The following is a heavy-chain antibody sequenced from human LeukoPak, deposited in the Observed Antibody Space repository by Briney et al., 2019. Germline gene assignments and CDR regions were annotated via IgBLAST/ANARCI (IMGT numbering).Heavy chain of an antibody. V-gene: IGHV4-59*01. Sequence: SETLSLTCAVYGGSFSGYYWSWIRQPPGKGLEWIGYIYYSGSTNYNPSLKGRVTISVDTSKNQFSLRLSSVTAADTAVYYCARHRYYYDSSGYYYQPWGQGTLVTVSS. CDR3: ARHRYYYDSSGYYYQP. CDR1: GGSFSGYY. D-gene: IGHD3-22*01. J-gene: IGHJ5*02. CDR2: IYYSGST.